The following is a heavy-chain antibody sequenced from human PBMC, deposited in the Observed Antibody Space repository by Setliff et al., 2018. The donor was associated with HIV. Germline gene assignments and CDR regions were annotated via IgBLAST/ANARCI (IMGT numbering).Heavy chain of an antibody. Sequence: PSETLSLTCTVSGGSISPYYWSWIRQPPGKGLEWIAWISDSGTTNYNPSLKSRVTLSVDTSKNQFSLRLSSVTAADTALYFCTRAQIAAPRPFDYWGQGTLVTVSS. V-gene: IGHV4-59*12. J-gene: IGHJ4*02. CDR2: ISDSGTT. D-gene: IGHD2-21*01. CDR3: TRAQIAAPRPFDY. CDR1: GGSISPYY.